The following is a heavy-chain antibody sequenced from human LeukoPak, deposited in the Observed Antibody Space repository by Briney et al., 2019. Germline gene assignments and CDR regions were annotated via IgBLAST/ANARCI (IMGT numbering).Heavy chain of an antibody. CDR3: ARAERYYDSSGYCLDY. D-gene: IGHD3-22*01. CDR2: IIPIFGTA. Sequence: SVKVSCKASGGTFSSYAISWVRQAPGQGLEWMGGIIPIFGTANYAQKFQGRVTITADESTSTAYMELSSLRSEDTAVYYCARAERYYDSSGYCLDYWGQGTLVTVSS. CDR1: GGTFSSYA. V-gene: IGHV1-69*01. J-gene: IGHJ4*02.